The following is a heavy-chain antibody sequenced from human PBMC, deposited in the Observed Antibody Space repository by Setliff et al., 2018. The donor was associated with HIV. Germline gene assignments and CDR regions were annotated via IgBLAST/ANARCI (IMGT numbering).Heavy chain of an antibody. V-gene: IGHV4-59*11. CDR2: INDSGSA. D-gene: IGHD2-8*01. CDR3: AREFCTHGVCYEYYLDY. J-gene: IGHJ4*02. Sequence: NPSETLSLTCTVSGGSISRHYWSWIRQSPGKGLEWIGYINDSGSAKYNPSLKSRVTISVETSKSQFSLKLNSVTAADSAIYYCAREFCTHGVCYEYYLDYWGQGTLVTVSS. CDR1: GGSISRHY.